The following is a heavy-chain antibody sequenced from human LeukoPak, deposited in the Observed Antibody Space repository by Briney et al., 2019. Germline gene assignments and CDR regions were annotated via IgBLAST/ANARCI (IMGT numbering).Heavy chain of an antibody. J-gene: IGHJ4*02. CDR1: GLTFSNYA. V-gene: IGHV3-23*01. D-gene: IGHD3-16*01. CDR3: ARDTVPLGAPGENGDFFDC. CDR2: IGVNT. Sequence: GGSLSLSGAASGLTFSNYAMSWFGQAPGKGLGGVSAIGVNTYYTDSVKGRFTISRDNAKNTLYLQMNRLSAEDTALYYCARDTVPLGAPGENGDFFDCWGQGTLVTVSS.